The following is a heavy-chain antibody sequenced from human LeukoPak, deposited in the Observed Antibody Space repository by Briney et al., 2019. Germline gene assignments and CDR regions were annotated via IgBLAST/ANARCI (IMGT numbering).Heavy chain of an antibody. J-gene: IGHJ5*02. D-gene: IGHD6-13*01. CDR3: ASGGSSSWSPNWFDP. CDR2: ISYDGSNK. Sequence: GRSLRLSCAASGFTFSSYGMHWVRQAPGKGLEWVAVISYDGSNKYYADSVKGRFTISRDNSKDTLYLQMNSLRAEDTAVYYCASGGSSSWSPNWFDPWGQGTLVTVSS. V-gene: IGHV3-30*03. CDR1: GFTFSSYG.